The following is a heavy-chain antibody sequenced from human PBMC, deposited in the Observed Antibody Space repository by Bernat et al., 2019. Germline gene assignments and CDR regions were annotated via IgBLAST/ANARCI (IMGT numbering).Heavy chain of an antibody. D-gene: IGHD6-19*01. CDR3: AKLSGSAVAGTGSLYFQH. CDR2: VSGSAGNT. CDR1: GFIFSNYA. V-gene: IGHV3-23*01. Sequence: EVQLLESGGGLVQPGGSLRLSCAASGFIFSNYAMSWLRQAPGKGLEWVSGVSGSAGNTYYADSVKGRFTISRDNSKNMLFLQMNSLRAEDTAVYYCAKLSGSAVAGTGSLYFQHWGQGTLVTVSS. J-gene: IGHJ1*01.